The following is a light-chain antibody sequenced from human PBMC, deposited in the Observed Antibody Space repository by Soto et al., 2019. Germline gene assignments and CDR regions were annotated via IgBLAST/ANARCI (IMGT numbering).Light chain of an antibody. J-gene: IGKJ4*01. CDR3: QQYESYSPLT. V-gene: IGKV1-5*01. CDR2: DAY. Sequence: DIQITQSPSILSASVGDRGTITCRASQSIRSWLAWYQQKPGKAPKLLIYDAYSLESGVPSRFSGRRSGTEFTLTIAGLQPEDFATYYCQQYESYSPLTFGGGTKVDIK. CDR1: QSIRSW.